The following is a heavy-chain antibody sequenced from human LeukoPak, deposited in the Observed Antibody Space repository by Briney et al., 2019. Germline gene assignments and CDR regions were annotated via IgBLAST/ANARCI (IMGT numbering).Heavy chain of an antibody. CDR1: GYSISSGYY. J-gene: IGHJ4*02. V-gene: IGHV4-38-2*02. CDR3: ARDQYYYDSSGYYYYFDY. D-gene: IGHD3-22*01. CDR2: IYHSGGT. Sequence: SETLSLTCTVSGYSISSGYYWGWIRQPPGKGLEWIGSIYHSGGTYYNPSLKSRVTISVDTSKNQFSLKLSSVTAADTAVYYCARDQYYYDSSGYYYYFDYWGQGTLVTVSS.